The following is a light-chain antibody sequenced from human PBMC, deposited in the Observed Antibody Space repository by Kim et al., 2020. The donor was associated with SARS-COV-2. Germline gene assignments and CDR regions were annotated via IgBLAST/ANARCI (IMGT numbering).Light chain of an antibody. CDR1: QGIRRW. J-gene: IGKJ3*01. Sequence: DIQMTQSPSSVSASVGDRVTITCRASQGIRRWLAWYQQKPGTAPKLLIYAASTLQSGVPSRFSGSGSGTDFTLTISSLQPEDFATYYCQQANSFPLTFGPGTKVDIK. CDR2: AAS. CDR3: QQANSFPLT. V-gene: IGKV1-12*01.